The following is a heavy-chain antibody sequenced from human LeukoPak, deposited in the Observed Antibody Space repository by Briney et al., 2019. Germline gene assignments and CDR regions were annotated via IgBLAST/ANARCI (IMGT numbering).Heavy chain of an antibody. Sequence: GGALRLSCAASGFTFSSYGMSWVRQAPGKGLEGVSAISGSGGSTYYADSVKGRFTISRDNSKNTLYLQMNSLRAEDTAVYYCAKTPYSSGWNFDYWGQGTLVTVSS. CDR1: GFTFSSYG. CDR3: AKTPYSSGWNFDY. V-gene: IGHV3-23*01. D-gene: IGHD6-19*01. J-gene: IGHJ4*02. CDR2: ISGSGGST.